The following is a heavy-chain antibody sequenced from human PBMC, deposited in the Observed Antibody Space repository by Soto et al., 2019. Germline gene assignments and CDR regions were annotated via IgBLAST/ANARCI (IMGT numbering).Heavy chain of an antibody. V-gene: IGHV1-69*06. D-gene: IGHD3-10*01. CDR2: IIPIFGTA. Sequence: ASVKVSCKASGGAFSSYAISWVRQAPGQGLEWMGGIIPIFGTANYAQKFQGRVTITADKSTSTAYMELSSLRSEDTAVYYCARDKIRGYYYYYYGMDVWGQGTTVTVS. J-gene: IGHJ6*02. CDR3: ARDKIRGYYYYYYGMDV. CDR1: GGAFSSYA.